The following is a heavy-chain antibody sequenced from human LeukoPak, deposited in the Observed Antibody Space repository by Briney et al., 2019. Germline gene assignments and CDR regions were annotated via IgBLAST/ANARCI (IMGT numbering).Heavy chain of an antibody. Sequence: GRSLRLSCAASGFTFSSYAMHWVRQAPGKGLEWVAVISYDGSNKYYADSVKGRFTISRDNSKNTLYLQMNSLRAEDTAVYYCARDFGTAAESYYYDMDVWGKVTTVTVSS. CDR3: ARDFGTAAESYYYDMDV. V-gene: IGHV3-30*04. CDR1: GFTFSSYA. D-gene: IGHD6-13*01. CDR2: ISYDGSNK. J-gene: IGHJ6*03.